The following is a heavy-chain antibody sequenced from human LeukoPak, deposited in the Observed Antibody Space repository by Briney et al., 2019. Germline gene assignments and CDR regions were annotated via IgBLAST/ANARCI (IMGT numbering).Heavy chain of an antibody. CDR2: INHSGST. CDR3: ARPRGVAAGS. J-gene: IGHJ3*01. V-gene: IGHV4-34*01. CDR1: GGSFSGYY. D-gene: IGHD6-13*01. Sequence: PSETLSLTCAVYGGSFSGYYWSWIRQPPGKGLEWIGEINHSGSTSYNPSLKSRVTISVDTSKNQFSLKLSSVTAADTAVYYCARPRGVAAGSWGQGTMVTVSS.